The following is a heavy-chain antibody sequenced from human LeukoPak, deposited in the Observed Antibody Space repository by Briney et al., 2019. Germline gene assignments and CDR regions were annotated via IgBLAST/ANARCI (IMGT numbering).Heavy chain of an antibody. V-gene: IGHV3-7*01. CDR3: AKDGDSSGWYLIHYYGMDV. D-gene: IGHD6-19*01. CDR1: GFTFSAYW. Sequence: GGSLRLSCAASGFTFSAYWMTWVRQAPGKGLEWVANINQDGSVQYYVDSVKGRFTISRDNAKTSLFLQMNSLRAEDTAVYYCAKDGDSSGWYLIHYYGMDVWGQGTTVTVSS. J-gene: IGHJ6*02. CDR2: INQDGSVQ.